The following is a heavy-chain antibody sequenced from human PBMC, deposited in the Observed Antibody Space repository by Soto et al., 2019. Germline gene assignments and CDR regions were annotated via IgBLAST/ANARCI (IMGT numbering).Heavy chain of an antibody. V-gene: IGHV2-5*02. Sequence: SGPTLVNPTQTLTLTFTFSGFSLSTSGVGVGWIRQPPGKALEWLALIYWDDDKRYSPSLKSRLTITKDTSKNQVVLTMTNMDPVDTATYYCAHGQARRPTKYYYDSSGYYLYLANFDYWGQ. CDR2: IYWDDDK. D-gene: IGHD3-22*01. CDR3: AHGQARRPTKYYYDSSGYYLYLANFDY. CDR1: GFSLSTSGVG. J-gene: IGHJ4*02.